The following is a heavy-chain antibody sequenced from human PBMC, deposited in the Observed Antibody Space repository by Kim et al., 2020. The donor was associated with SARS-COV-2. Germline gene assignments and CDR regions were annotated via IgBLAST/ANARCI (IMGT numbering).Heavy chain of an antibody. D-gene: IGHD2-2*01. CDR2: ISHSSGNL. V-gene: IGHV3-21*06. Sequence: GGSLRLSCIVSGFPMSNYEMSWVRQAPGKGLEWISSISHSSGNLYYADSVKGRFTISRDNDQNSVALQMHSLRVEDTANYYCAGIYSTSGAAFLHWGLGTKVTVSS. CDR3: AGIYSTSGAAFLH. J-gene: IGHJ3*01. CDR1: GFPMSNYE.